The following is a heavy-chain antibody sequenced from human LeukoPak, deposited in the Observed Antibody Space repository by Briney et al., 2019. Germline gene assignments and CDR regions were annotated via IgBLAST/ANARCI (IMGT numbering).Heavy chain of an antibody. CDR2: IYYSGST. J-gene: IGHJ4*02. CDR3: ARYDSSGWFTFDY. CDR1: GGSISSSSYY. Sequence: SETLSLTCTVSGGSISSSSYYWGWIRQPPGKGLEWIGSIYYSGSTYYNPSLKSRVTISVDTSKNQFSLKLSSVTAADTAVYYCARYDSSGWFTFDYWGQGTLVTVSS. D-gene: IGHD6-19*01. V-gene: IGHV4-39*07.